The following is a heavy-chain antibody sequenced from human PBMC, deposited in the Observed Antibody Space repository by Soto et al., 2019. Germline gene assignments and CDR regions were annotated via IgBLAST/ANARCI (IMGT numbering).Heavy chain of an antibody. CDR1: GYTFTGYY. V-gene: IGHV1-2*02. D-gene: IGHD3-9*01. CDR3: ALIPYYDILTGYPTPHQLDY. CDR2: LNPNSGGK. J-gene: IGHJ4*02. Sequence: GASVKVSCKASGYTFTGYYMPWVRPAPGQGLEWMGWLNPNSGGKNSAQKFQGRVTMTRDPSISTAYMELSRMRSDDTAVYYCALIPYYDILTGYPTPHQLDYGGQRALVTVSS.